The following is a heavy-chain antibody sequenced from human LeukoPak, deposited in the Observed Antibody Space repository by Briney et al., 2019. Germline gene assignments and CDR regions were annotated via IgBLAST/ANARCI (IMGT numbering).Heavy chain of an antibody. J-gene: IGHJ4*02. CDR3: AKSKRITMVRGNLLFDY. D-gene: IGHD3-10*01. CDR2: LSGSGGST. V-gene: IGHV3-23*01. CDR1: GFTFSSYA. Sequence: GGSLRLSCAASGFTFSSYAMSWVRQAPGKGLEWVSALSGSGGSTYYADSVKGRFTISRDNSKNTLYLQMNSLRAEDTAVYYCAKSKRITMVRGNLLFDYWGQGTLVTVSS.